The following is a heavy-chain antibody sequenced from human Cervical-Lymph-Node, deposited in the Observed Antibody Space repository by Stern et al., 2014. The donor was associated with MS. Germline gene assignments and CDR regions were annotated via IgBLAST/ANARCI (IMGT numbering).Heavy chain of an antibody. CDR3: ARGRYLDSPFDF. D-gene: IGHD3/OR15-3a*01. J-gene: IGHJ4*02. V-gene: IGHV1-46*01. CDR1: GYTFGSYY. CDR2: INPYGGST. Sequence: VQLVESGAEVKEPGASVKVSCKASGYTFGSYYIHWVRQAPGQGLEWMGIINPYGGSTTYAQKFQGRVAMTPDTPTSTVHMELSSLRSNDTAGYYCARGRYLDSPFDFWGQGTPVTASS.